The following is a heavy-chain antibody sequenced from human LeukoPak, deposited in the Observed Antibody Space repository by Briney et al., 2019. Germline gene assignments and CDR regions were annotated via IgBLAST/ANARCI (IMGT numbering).Heavy chain of an antibody. CDR3: ARADSTVDIVATIKD. Sequence: ASVKVSCKASGGTFSSYTISWVRQAPGQGLEWMGGIIPIFGTANYAQKFQGRVTITTDESTSTAYMELSSLRSEDTAVYYCARADSTVDIVATIKDWGQGTLVTVSS. CDR2: IIPIFGTA. V-gene: IGHV1-69*05. J-gene: IGHJ4*02. D-gene: IGHD5-12*01. CDR1: GGTFSSYT.